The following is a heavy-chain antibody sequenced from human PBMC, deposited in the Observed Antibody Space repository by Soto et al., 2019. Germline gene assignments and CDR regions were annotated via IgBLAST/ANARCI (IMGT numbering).Heavy chain of an antibody. CDR3: ARWESCSSTSCYSDLFDY. CDR1: GYTFTSYG. V-gene: IGHV1-18*01. Sequence: ASVKVSCKASGYTFTSYGISWVRQAPGQGLEWMGWISAYNGNTNYAQKLQGRVTMTTDTSTNTAYMELRSLRSDDTAVYYCARWESCSSTSCYSDLFDYWGQGTLVPVSS. J-gene: IGHJ4*02. D-gene: IGHD2-2*02. CDR2: ISAYNGNT.